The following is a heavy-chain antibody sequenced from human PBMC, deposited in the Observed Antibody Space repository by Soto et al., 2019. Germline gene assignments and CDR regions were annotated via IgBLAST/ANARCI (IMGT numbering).Heavy chain of an antibody. Sequence: EAQLLESGGGFVQPGGSLRLSCAASGFTFSSYAMAWVRQAPGKGLEWVSGITYIGGATFYADSVKGRFTISRDNVRNTLYLQMNSLRVEDTAVYYCAKVSSLYGDYVPSSGLDEFWGQGTLVTVSS. V-gene: IGHV3-23*01. CDR1: GFTFSSYA. CDR3: AKVSSLYGDYVPSSGLDEF. D-gene: IGHD4-17*01. CDR2: ITYIGGAT. J-gene: IGHJ4*02.